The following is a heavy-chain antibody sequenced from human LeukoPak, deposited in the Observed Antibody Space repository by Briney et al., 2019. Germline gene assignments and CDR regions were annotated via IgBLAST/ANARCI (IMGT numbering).Heavy chain of an antibody. Sequence: GGSLRLSCTASGFTFGDYAMSWVRQAPGKGLEWVSSISSSSSYIYYADSVKGRFTISRDNAKNSLYLQMNSLRAEDTAVYYCASLTAAAGTGWFDPWGQGTLVTVSS. CDR2: ISSSSSYI. D-gene: IGHD6-13*01. CDR1: GFTFGDYA. V-gene: IGHV3-21*01. J-gene: IGHJ5*02. CDR3: ASLTAAAGTGWFDP.